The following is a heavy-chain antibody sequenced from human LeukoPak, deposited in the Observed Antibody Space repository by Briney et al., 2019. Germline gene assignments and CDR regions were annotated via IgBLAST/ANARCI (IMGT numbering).Heavy chain of an antibody. J-gene: IGHJ4*02. D-gene: IGHD6-13*01. CDR1: GGSFSGYY. CDR2: INHSGST. Sequence: SETLSLTCAVYGGSFSGYYWSWIRQPPGKGLEWIGEINHSGSTNYNPSLKSRVTISVDTSKNQFSLKLSSVTAADTAVYYCARGEGGMYSSSWGQGTLVTVSS. CDR3: ARGEGGMYSSS. V-gene: IGHV4-34*01.